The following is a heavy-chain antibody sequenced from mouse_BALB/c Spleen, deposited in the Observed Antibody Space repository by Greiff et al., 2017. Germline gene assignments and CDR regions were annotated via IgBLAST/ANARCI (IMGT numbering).Heavy chain of an antibody. V-gene: IGHV1-80*01. CDR3: ARSGGDYLYWYFDV. Sequence: VKLMESGAELVRPGSSVKISCKASGYAFSSYWMNWVKQRPGQGLEWIGQIYPGDGDTNYNGKFKGKATLTADKSSSTAYMQLSSLTSEDSAVYFCARSGGDYLYWYFDVWGAGTTVTVSS. J-gene: IGHJ1*01. D-gene: IGHD2-4*01. CDR2: IYPGDGDT. CDR1: GYAFSSYW.